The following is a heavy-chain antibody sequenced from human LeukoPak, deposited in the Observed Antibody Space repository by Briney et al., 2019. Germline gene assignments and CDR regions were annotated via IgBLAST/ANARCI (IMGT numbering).Heavy chain of an antibody. D-gene: IGHD3-10*01. CDR2: ISSSSSTI. CDR3: ARSRITMVRGVSRDAFDI. CDR1: GFTFSSYS. Sequence: GGSLRLSCAASGFTFSSYSMNWVRQAPGKGLEWVSYISSSSSTIYYADSVKGRFTISRDNSKNTLYLQMNSLRAEDTAVYYCARSRITMVRGVSRDAFDIWGQGTMVTVSS. V-gene: IGHV3-48*01. J-gene: IGHJ3*02.